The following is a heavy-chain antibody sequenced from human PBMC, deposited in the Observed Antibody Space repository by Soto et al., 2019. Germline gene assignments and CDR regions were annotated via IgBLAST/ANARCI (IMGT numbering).Heavy chain of an antibody. D-gene: IGHD6-6*01. Sequence: SETLSLTCTVSGGSISSYYWSWIRQPPGKGLEWIGYIYYSGSTNYNPSLKSRVTISVDTSKNQFSLKLSSVTAADTAVYYCARGALPYFDYWGQGTLVTVSS. J-gene: IGHJ4*02. V-gene: IGHV4-59*01. CDR3: ARGALPYFDY. CDR1: GGSISSYY. CDR2: IYYSGST.